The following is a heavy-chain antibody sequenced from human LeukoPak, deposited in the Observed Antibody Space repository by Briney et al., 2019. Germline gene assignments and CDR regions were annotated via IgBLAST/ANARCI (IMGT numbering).Heavy chain of an antibody. J-gene: IGHJ6*03. V-gene: IGHV3-30*03. CDR2: ISYDGSNK. CDR3: ARGPQWLVRNYYYYMDV. CDR1: GFTFSSYG. D-gene: IGHD6-19*01. Sequence: EGSLRLSCAASGFTFSSYGMHWVRQAPGKGLEWVAVISYDGSNKYYADSAKGRFTISRDNSKNTLYLQMNSLRAEDTAVYYCARGPQWLVRNYYYYMDVWGKGPRSPSP.